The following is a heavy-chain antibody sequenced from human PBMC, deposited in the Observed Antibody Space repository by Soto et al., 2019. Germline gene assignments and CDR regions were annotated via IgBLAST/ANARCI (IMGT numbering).Heavy chain of an antibody. CDR3: ARGDYYDTSGPFSDAFDI. CDR2: IKPDGSEK. Sequence: GGSLRLSCAASGFTFNSYWMSWVRQAPGKGLEWVANIKPDGSEKWFLDSVKGRFAISRDNAKNSLFLQMNILRAEDTAVYYCARGDYYDTSGPFSDAFDIWGQGTMVTVSS. D-gene: IGHD3-22*01. CDR1: GFTFNSYW. J-gene: IGHJ3*02. V-gene: IGHV3-7*04.